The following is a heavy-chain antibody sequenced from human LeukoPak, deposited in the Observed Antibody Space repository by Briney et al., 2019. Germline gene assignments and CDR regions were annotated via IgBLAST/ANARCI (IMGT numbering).Heavy chain of an antibody. Sequence: SQTLSLTCTVSGRSITSDDYYWTWIRQPPGKGLEWIGYLSYTGGTHYSPSLKSRVTISVNTTKNQFSLNLTSVTAADTAVFFCAIIAASGARTADYWGQGTLVTVSS. J-gene: IGHJ4*02. CDR1: GRSITSDDYY. V-gene: IGHV4-30-4*01. D-gene: IGHD6-13*01. CDR3: AIIAASGARTADY. CDR2: LSYTGGT.